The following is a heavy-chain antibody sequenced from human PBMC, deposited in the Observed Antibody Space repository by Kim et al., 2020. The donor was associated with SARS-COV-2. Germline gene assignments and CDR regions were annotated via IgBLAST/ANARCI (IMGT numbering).Heavy chain of an antibody. CDR3: AKIAEYCSSTSCYPHFDY. V-gene: IGHV3-23*01. Sequence: GRFTIARDNSKNTLDLQMNSLRAEDTAVYYCAKIAEYCSSTSCYPHFDYWGQGTLVTVSS. D-gene: IGHD2-2*01. J-gene: IGHJ4*02.